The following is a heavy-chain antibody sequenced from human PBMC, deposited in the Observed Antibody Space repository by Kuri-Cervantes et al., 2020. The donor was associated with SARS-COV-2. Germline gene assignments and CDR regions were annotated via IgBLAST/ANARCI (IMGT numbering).Heavy chain of an antibody. D-gene: IGHD6-13*01. CDR2: LSSMGNI. Sequence: GSLRLSCSVSGGSISSYHWSWIRHSPGKGLEWIGYLSSMGNIDYNPSLKSRLTLSLDTSNYQFSLKLTSVTAADTAVYFCARDSSIWYRGAFDIWGQGTMVTVSS. J-gene: IGHJ3*02. CDR1: GGSISSYH. V-gene: IGHV4-59*01. CDR3: ARDSSIWYRGAFDI.